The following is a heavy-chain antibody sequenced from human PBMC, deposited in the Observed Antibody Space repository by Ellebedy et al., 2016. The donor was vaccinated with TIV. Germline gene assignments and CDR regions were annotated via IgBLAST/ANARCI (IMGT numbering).Heavy chain of an antibody. J-gene: IGHJ3*02. CDR1: GYTFTSYY. D-gene: IGHD3-22*01. CDR2: INPSGGST. CDR3: ARVPRGKGYDSSGYRSNAFDI. V-gene: IGHV1-46*01. Sequence: ASVKVSCXASGYTFTSYYMHWVRQAPGQGLEWMGIINPSGGSTSYAQKFQGRVTMTRDTSTSTVYMELSSLRSEDTAVYYCARVPRGKGYDSSGYRSNAFDIWGQGTMVTVSS.